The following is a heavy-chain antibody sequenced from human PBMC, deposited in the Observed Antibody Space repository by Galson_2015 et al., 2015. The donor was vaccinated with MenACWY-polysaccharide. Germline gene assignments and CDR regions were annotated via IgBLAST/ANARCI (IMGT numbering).Heavy chain of an antibody. CDR1: GFSLTNAGVG. CDR3: AHFKVLIQVFDI. CDR2: TYWNEDK. Sequence: PALVKPTQTLTLTCNFSGFSLTNAGVGVGWIRQPPGKALEWLALTYWNEDKRYSPRLESRLTITKDTSKNQVALTMTNMDPVDTGTYYCAHFKVLIQVFDIWGQGTTVTVSS. V-gene: IGHV2-5*01. J-gene: IGHJ3*02.